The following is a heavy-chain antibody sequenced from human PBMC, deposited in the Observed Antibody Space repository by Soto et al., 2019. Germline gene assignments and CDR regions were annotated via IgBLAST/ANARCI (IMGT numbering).Heavy chain of an antibody. CDR2: IIPIFGTA. CDR1: GYTFSSYA. Sequence: QVPLVQSGAEVKKPGASVKVSCKASGYTFSSYAISWVRQAPGQGLEWMGGIIPIFGTANYAQKFQGRVTITADKSTSTAYMELSSLRSEDTAVYYCAGSTMVRGIDYYYYGMDVWGQGTTVTVSS. CDR3: AGSTMVRGIDYYYYGMDV. J-gene: IGHJ6*02. D-gene: IGHD3-10*01. V-gene: IGHV1-69*06.